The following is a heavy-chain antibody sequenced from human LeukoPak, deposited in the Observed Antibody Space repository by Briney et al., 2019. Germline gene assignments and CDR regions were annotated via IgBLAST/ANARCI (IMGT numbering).Heavy chain of an antibody. Sequence: GGSLRLPCAASGFTFSSYWMSWVRQAPGKGLEWVANIKQDGSEKYYVDSVKGRFTISRDNAKNSLYLQMNSLRAEDTAVYYCARGAAYYDFWSGYYTPPDFDYWGQGTLVTVSS. CDR2: IKQDGSEK. CDR3: ARGAAYYDFWSGYYTPPDFDY. D-gene: IGHD3-3*01. J-gene: IGHJ4*02. V-gene: IGHV3-7*03. CDR1: GFTFSSYW.